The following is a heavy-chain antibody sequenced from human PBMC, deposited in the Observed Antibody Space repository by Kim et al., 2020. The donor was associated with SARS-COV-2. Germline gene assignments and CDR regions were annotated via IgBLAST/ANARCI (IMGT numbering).Heavy chain of an antibody. J-gene: IGHJ5*02. CDR3: ARGGGFGDPKGWFDP. CDR2: IYYSGST. V-gene: IGHV4-59*13. Sequence: SETLSLTCTVSGGSISSYYWSWIRQPPGKGLEWIGYIYYSGSTNYNPSLKSRVTISVDTSKNQFSLKLSSVTAADTAVYYCARGGGFGDPKGWFDPWGQGTLVTVSS. CDR1: GGSISSYY. D-gene: IGHD3-10*01.